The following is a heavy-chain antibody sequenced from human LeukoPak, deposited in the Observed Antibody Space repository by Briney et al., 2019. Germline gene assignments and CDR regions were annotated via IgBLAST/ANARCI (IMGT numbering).Heavy chain of an antibody. D-gene: IGHD6-19*01. CDR1: GFTFSSYA. CDR3: ARGVPSGVDYFDY. Sequence: GGSLRLSCAASGFTFSSYAMSWVRQAPGKGLEWVANIKEDGSEKYYVDSVKGRFTISRDNAKNSLFLQMSSLRAEDTAVYFCARGVPSGVDYFDYWGQGTLVTVSS. V-gene: IGHV3-7*01. J-gene: IGHJ4*02. CDR2: IKEDGSEK.